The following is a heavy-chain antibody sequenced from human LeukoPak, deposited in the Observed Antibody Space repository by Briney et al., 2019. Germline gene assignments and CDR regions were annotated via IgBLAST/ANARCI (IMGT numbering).Heavy chain of an antibody. D-gene: IGHD6-19*01. Sequence: ASVKVSCKASGYTFTGYYMHWVRQAPAQGLEWMGWSNPNSGGTNYAQKFQGRVTMTRDTSISSAYMELSRLRSDDAAVYCCARGRSRTGYSSGWYHDYWGQGTLVTVSS. CDR2: SNPNSGGT. CDR3: ARGRSRTGYSSGWYHDY. CDR1: GYTFTGYY. J-gene: IGHJ4*02. V-gene: IGHV1-2*02.